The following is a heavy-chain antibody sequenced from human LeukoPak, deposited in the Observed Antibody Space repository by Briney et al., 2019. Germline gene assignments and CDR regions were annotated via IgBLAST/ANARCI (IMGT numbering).Heavy chain of an antibody. Sequence: PGGSLRLSCAASGFTFSNAWMSWARQAPGKGLEWVGRLKSKTDGGTTDYAAPVKGRFTISRDDSKNTLYLQMNSLKAEDTAVYYCTTAGVGAPSFDYWGQGTLVTVSS. CDR3: TTAGVGAPSFDY. D-gene: IGHD1-26*01. CDR2: LKSKTDGGTT. V-gene: IGHV3-15*01. J-gene: IGHJ4*02. CDR1: GFTFSNAW.